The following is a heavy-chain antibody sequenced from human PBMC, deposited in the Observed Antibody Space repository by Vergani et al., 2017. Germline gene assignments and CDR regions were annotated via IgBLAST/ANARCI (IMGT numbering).Heavy chain of an antibody. CDR3: ARSSGYYSYYCDF. CDR2: IIPIFGTT. J-gene: IGHJ4*02. V-gene: IGHV1-69*13. D-gene: IGHD3-22*01. CDR1: GGTFSSNS. Sequence: QGQLAQSGAEVKKPGSSVKVSCKASGGTFSSNSISWVRQAPGQGLEWMGRIIPIFGTTSYAQKFQGRVTIRADESTSTAYMELSSLRFEDTAVYYCARSSGYYSYYCDFWGKGTLVTVSS.